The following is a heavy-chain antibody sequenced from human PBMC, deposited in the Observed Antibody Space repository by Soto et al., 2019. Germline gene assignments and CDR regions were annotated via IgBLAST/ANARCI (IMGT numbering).Heavy chain of an antibody. CDR3: ARDFKAPNDTWAFDY. V-gene: IGHV4-4*02. D-gene: IGHD1-1*01. CDR2: NYHSGTI. J-gene: IGHJ4*02. Sequence: PSETLSLTCAVSGASISSSDWWNWVRQPPGKGLEWIGENYHSGTIIYNPSLKSRVTISVDESKNHFSLKLTSVTAADTAVYYCARDFKAPNDTWAFDYWGQGALVTVSS. CDR1: GASISSSDW.